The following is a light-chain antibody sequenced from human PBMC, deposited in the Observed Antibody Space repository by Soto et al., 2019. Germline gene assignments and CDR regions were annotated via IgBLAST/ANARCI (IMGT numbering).Light chain of an antibody. V-gene: IGKV1-5*01. CDR1: QSISSY. CDR3: QQYNTYSPERT. Sequence: DIQMTQSPSSLSASVGDRVTITCRASQSISSYLNWYQQKPGKAPKLLIYAASSLESGVPSRFSGSGSGTEFTLTISSLQPDDFATYYCQQYNTYSPERTFGQGTKVDIK. CDR2: AAS. J-gene: IGKJ1*01.